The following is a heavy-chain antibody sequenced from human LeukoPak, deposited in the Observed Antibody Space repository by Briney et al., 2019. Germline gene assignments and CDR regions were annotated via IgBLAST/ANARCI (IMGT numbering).Heavy chain of an antibody. J-gene: IGHJ5*02. CDR3: ARDGTRYCSGGSCYSDP. V-gene: IGHV1-69*04. CDR1: GGTFSSYA. D-gene: IGHD2-15*01. CDR2: IILILGIA. Sequence: SVKVSCKASGGTFSSYAISWVRQAPGQGLEWMGRIILILGIANYAQKFQGRVTITADKSTSTAYMELSSLRSEDTAVYYCARDGTRYCSGGSCYSDPWGQGTLVTVSS.